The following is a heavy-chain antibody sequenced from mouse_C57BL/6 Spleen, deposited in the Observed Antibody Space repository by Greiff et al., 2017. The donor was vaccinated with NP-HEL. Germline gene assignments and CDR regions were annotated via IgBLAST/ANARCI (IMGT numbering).Heavy chain of an antibody. CDR3: AREDGSSPFDY. CDR2: IDPSDSYT. V-gene: IGHV1-69*01. J-gene: IGHJ2*01. D-gene: IGHD1-1*01. Sequence: QVQLQQPGAELVMPGASVKLSCKASGYTFTSYWMHWVKQRPGQGLEWIGKIDPSDSYTNYNQKFKGKSTLTVDKSSSTAYMQLSSLTSEDSAVYYCAREDGSSPFDYWGQGTTLTVSS. CDR1: GYTFTSYW.